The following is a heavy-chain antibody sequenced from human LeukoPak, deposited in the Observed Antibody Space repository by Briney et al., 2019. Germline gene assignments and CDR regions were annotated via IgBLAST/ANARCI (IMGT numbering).Heavy chain of an antibody. CDR3: ARGLRGVIDYYYMDV. CDR2: MNPNSGNT. J-gene: IGHJ6*03. D-gene: IGHD3-10*01. V-gene: IGHV1-8*02. CDR1: GGTFSSYA. Sequence: ASVKVSCKASGGTFSSYAISWVRQATGQGLEWMGWMNPNSGNTGYAQKFQGRVTMTRNTSISTAYMELSSLRSEDTAVYYCARGLRGVIDYYYMDVWGKGTTVTISS.